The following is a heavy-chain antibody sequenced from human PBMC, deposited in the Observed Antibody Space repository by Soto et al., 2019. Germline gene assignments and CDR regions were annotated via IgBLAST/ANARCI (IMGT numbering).Heavy chain of an antibody. J-gene: IGHJ5*02. CDR3: TTLRLDP. CDR1: GYTFTAFY. CDR2: VNPNTGVT. D-gene: IGHD3-9*01. V-gene: IGHV1-2*02. Sequence: ASVKVSCKASGYTFTAFYMNWVRQAPGQGLEWMGWVNPNTGVTKYAQKFQGRVTMTRDTSINTAYMELSGLTSDDTAVYYCTTLRLDPWGQGTLVTVSS.